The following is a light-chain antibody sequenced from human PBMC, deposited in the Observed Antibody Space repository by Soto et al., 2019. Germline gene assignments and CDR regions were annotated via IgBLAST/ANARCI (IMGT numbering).Light chain of an antibody. J-gene: IGKJ1*01. CDR3: QQYNSYWT. CDR1: QTISSW. Sequence: DIQMTPSPSALSASVGDRVTITCRAIQTISSWLAWYQQKPGKAPKLLIYKASSLESGVPSRFSGSGSGTEFTLTISSLQPDDFATYYCQQYNSYWTFGQGTKVDIK. V-gene: IGKV1-5*03. CDR2: KAS.